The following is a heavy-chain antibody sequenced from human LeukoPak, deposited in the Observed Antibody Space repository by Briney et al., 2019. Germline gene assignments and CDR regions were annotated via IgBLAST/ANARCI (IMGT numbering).Heavy chain of an antibody. CDR3: VCGTMVRGVIPYNNWFDP. V-gene: IGHV1-69*06. CDR2: IIPIFGTA. D-gene: IGHD3-10*01. CDR1: GGTFSSYA. J-gene: IGHJ5*02. Sequence: SVKVSCKASGGTFSSYAISWVRQAPGQGLEWMGGIIPIFGTANYAQKFQGRVTMTEDTSTDTAYMELSSLRSEDTAVYYCVCGTMVRGVIPYNNWFDPWGQGTLVTVSS.